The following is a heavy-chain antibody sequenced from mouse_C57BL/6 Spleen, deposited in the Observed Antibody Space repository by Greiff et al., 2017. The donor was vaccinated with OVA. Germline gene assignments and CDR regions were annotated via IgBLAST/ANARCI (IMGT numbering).Heavy chain of an antibody. J-gene: IGHJ3*01. D-gene: IGHD2-2*01. Sequence: EVKVEESGGGLVQPGGSMKLSCVASGFTFSNYWMNWVRQSPEKGLEWVAQIRLKSDNYATHYAESVKGRFTISRDDSKSSVYLQMNNLRAEDTGIYYCTEGDYGYDAWFAYWGQGTLVTVSA. CDR1: GFTFSNYW. CDR2: IRLKSDNYAT. V-gene: IGHV6-3*01. CDR3: TEGDYGYDAWFAY.